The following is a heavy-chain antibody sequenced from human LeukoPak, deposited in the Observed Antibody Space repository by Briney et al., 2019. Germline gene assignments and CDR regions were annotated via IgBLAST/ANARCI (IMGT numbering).Heavy chain of an antibody. D-gene: IGHD6-19*01. Sequence: PGGSLRLSCAASGFTFSSYAMSWVRQAPGKGLEWVSTISGGGSNIYYAASVKGRFTISRDNSKNTLYLQMNSLRAEDTAVYFCANRPSTAVAATRFDHWGQGTLVTVSS. CDR2: ISGGGSNI. CDR1: GFTFSSYA. CDR3: ANRPSTAVAATRFDH. J-gene: IGHJ4*02. V-gene: IGHV3-23*01.